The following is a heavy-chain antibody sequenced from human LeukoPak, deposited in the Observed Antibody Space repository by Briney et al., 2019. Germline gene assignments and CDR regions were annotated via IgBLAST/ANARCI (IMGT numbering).Heavy chain of an antibody. CDR3: AKALPPGKAVASFDY. D-gene: IGHD6-19*01. CDR1: GFTFSSYA. CDR2: ISGSGGST. Sequence: HSGGSLRLSCAASGFTFSSYAMSWVRQAPGKGLEWVSAISGSGGSTYYADSVKGRFTISRDNSKNTLYLQMNSLRAEDTAVYYCAKALPPGKAVASFDYWGQGTLVTVSS. V-gene: IGHV3-23*01. J-gene: IGHJ4*02.